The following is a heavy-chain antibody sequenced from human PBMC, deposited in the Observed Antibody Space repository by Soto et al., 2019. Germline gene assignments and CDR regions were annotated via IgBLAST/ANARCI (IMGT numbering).Heavy chain of an antibody. J-gene: IGHJ5*02. V-gene: IGHV3-23*01. CDR2: VSGDGDST. CDR1: GFTFSRFT. CDR3: AKELASVSMVIENRSDP. D-gene: IGHD2-21*01. Sequence: PGGSLRLSCEASGFTFSRFTMSWVRQAPGKGLEWVSSVSGDGDSTYYAESVKGRFTISRDNSKNTVYLQLSSLGAEDTAVYFCAKELASVSMVIENRSDPWGLGTMVTVSS.